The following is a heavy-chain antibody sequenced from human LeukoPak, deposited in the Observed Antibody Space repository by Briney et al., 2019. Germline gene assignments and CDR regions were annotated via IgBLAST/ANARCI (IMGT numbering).Heavy chain of an antibody. CDR2: ISKSGDHT. J-gene: IGHJ6*02. CDR1: GLTFNDYA. CDR3: ATSWGPDTSAFRWGRDGMDV. V-gene: IGHV3-23*01. D-gene: IGHD3-16*01. Sequence: GGSLRLSCAVSGLTFNDYAMSWVRQAPGKGLEWVSAISKSGDHTYYAASAKGRFTIYRDNSKNTQYLQMNSLRAEDTAVYYCATSWGPDTSAFRWGRDGMDVWGQGTTVIVS.